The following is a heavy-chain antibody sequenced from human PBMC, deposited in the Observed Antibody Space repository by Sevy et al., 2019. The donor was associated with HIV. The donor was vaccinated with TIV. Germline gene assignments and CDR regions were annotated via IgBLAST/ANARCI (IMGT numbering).Heavy chain of an antibody. CDR3: ARAGKDIVVVLAAAPYYYYGMDV. J-gene: IGHJ6*02. CDR1: GGSFSGYY. Sequence: SETLSLTCAVYGGSFSGYYWSWIRQPPGKGLEWIGEINHSGSTNYNPSLKSRVTISVDTSKNQFSLKLSSVTAADTAVYYCARAGKDIVVVLAAAPYYYYGMDVWGQGTTVTVSS. CDR2: INHSGST. D-gene: IGHD2-2*01. V-gene: IGHV4-34*01.